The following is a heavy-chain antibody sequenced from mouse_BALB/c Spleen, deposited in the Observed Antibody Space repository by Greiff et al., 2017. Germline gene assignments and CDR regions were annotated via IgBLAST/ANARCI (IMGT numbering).Heavy chain of an antibody. CDR2: INPYNDGT. CDR1: GYTFTSYV. CDR3: ARSYGNPWFAY. V-gene: IGHV1-14*01. Sequence: EVQLQQSGPELVKPGASVKMSCKASGYTFTSYVMHWVKQKPGQGLEWIGYINPYNDGTKYNEKFKGKATLTSDKSSSTAYMELSSLTSEDSAVYYCARSYGNPWFAYWGQGTLVTVSA. J-gene: IGHJ3*01. D-gene: IGHD2-1*01.